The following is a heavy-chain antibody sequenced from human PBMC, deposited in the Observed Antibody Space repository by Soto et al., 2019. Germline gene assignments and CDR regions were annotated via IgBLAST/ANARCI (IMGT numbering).Heavy chain of an antibody. CDR3: AADPYGYCSGGSCYYYYYYMDG. J-gene: IGHJ6*03. CDR1: GFTFTSSA. CDR2: IVVGSGNT. Sequence: GASVKVSCKASGFTFTSSAMQWVRQARGQRLEWIGWIVVGSGNTNYAQKFQERVTITRDMSTSTAYMELSSLRSEDTAVYYCAADPYGYCSGGSCYYYYYYMDGWGKGTTVTVSS. D-gene: IGHD2-15*01. V-gene: IGHV1-58*02.